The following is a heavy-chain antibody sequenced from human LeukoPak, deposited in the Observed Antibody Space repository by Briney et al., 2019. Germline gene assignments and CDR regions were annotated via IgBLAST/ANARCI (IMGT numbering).Heavy chain of an antibody. CDR2: IIPIFGTA. CDR1: GGTFSSYA. Sequence: SVKVSCKASGGTFSSYAISWVRQAPGQGLEWMGGIIPIFGTANYAQKFQGRVTMTRDTSISTAYMELSRLRSDDTAVYYCARDLRNDYYDSSGYWDYWGQGTLVTVSS. J-gene: IGHJ4*02. V-gene: IGHV1-69*05. D-gene: IGHD3-22*01. CDR3: ARDLRNDYYDSSGYWDY.